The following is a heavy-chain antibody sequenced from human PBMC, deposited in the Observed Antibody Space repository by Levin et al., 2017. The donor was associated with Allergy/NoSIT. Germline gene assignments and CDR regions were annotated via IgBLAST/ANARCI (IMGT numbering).Heavy chain of an antibody. Sequence: GGSLRLSCAASGFTFDDYAMHWVRQAPGKGLEWVSLISWDGGSTYYADSVKGRFTISRDNSKNSLYLQMNSLRAEDTALYYCAKDSSNPGIAVAGPPGGMDVWGQGTTVTVSS. CDR3: AKDSSNPGIAVAGPPGGMDV. CDR2: ISWDGGST. V-gene: IGHV3-43D*03. D-gene: IGHD6-19*01. J-gene: IGHJ6*02. CDR1: GFTFDDYA.